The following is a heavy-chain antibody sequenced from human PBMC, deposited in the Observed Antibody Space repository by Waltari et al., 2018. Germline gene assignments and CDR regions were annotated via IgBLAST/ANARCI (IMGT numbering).Heavy chain of an antibody. Sequence: EIQLVQSGGGMVQPGGSLRLSCAASGFNLDDHSLTWVRPAPGKGVEWVSYITGTSMNKFYADSVRGRFTISRDNAKNSLYLQMNSLRADDTAVYFCARPVRISGNYGLDVWGQGTTVIVSS. CDR3: ARPVRISGNYGLDV. J-gene: IGHJ6*02. CDR1: GFNLDDHS. CDR2: ITGTSMNK. V-gene: IGHV3-48*01.